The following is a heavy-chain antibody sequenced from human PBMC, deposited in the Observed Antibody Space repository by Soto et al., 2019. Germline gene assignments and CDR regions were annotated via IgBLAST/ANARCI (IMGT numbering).Heavy chain of an antibody. CDR1: GGSISSSSYY. V-gene: IGHV4-39*01. Sequence: QLQLQESGPGLVKPSETLSLTCTVSGGSISSSSYYWGWIRQPPGKGLEWIGSIYYSGSTYYNPSLKSRVTISVDTSKNQFSLKLSSVTAADTAVYYCASLDGYNSLGFGAFDIWGQGTMVTVSS. J-gene: IGHJ3*02. D-gene: IGHD5-12*01. CDR3: ASLDGYNSLGFGAFDI. CDR2: IYYSGST.